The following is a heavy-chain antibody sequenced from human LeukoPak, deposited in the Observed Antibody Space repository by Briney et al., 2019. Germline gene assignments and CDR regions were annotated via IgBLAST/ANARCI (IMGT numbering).Heavy chain of an antibody. CDR1: GGSISSYY. CDR3: ARLPIAARPGTGDY. Sequence: SETLSLTCTVSGGSISSYYWSWIRRPPGKGLEWIGYIYYSGSTNYNPSLKSRVTISVDTSKNQFSLKLSSVTAADTAVYYCARLPIAARPGTGDYWGQGTLVTVSS. V-gene: IGHV4-59*08. D-gene: IGHD6-6*01. J-gene: IGHJ4*02. CDR2: IYYSGST.